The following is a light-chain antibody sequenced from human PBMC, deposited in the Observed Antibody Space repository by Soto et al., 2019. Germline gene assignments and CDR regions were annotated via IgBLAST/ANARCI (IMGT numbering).Light chain of an antibody. CDR2: YDS. CDR3: QVWDSSDDNWV. Sequence: SYELTQSPSVSVAPDQTAKIPCGGNNIGIKSVQWYQQKPGQAPVLVVYYDSDRPSGIPERFSGFNSGNTATLTISRVEAGDEADYYCQVWDSSDDNWVFGGGTQLTVL. V-gene: IGLV3-21*02. CDR1: NIGIKS. J-gene: IGLJ3*02.